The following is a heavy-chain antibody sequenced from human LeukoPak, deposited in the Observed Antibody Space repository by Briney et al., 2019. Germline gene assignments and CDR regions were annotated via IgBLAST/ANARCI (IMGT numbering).Heavy chain of an antibody. CDR1: GFTFSSYA. CDR2: ISYDGSNK. J-gene: IGHJ4*02. V-gene: IGHV3-30*04. CDR3: GTATMGYFDY. Sequence: GGSLRLSCAASGFTFSSYAMHWVRQAPGKGLEWVAVISYDGSNKYYADSVKGRFTISRDNSKNTLYLQMNSLRAEDTAVYYCGTATMGYFDYWGQGTLVTVSS. D-gene: IGHD5-24*01.